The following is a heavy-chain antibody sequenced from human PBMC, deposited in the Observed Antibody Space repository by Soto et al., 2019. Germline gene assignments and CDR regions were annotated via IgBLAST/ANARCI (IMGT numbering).Heavy chain of an antibody. CDR1: GFTFSSDW. CDR2: IKQDGSEK. Sequence: GGSLRLSCAASGFTFSSDWMSWVRQAPGKGLEWVANIKQDGSEKYYVDSVKGRFTISRDNAKNSLYLQMSSLRAEDTAVYYCASDTPAWGQGTLVTVSS. V-gene: IGHV3-7*01. CDR3: ASDTPA. J-gene: IGHJ5*02.